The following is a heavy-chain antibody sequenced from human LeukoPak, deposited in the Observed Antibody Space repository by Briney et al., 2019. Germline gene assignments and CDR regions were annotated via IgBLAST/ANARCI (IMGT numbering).Heavy chain of an antibody. D-gene: IGHD6-19*01. CDR2: IRSKAYGGTT. V-gene: IGHV3-49*04. CDR1: GFTFGDYA. CDR3: TRSRSSGWYYYYYYMDV. Sequence: GGSLRLSCTASGFTFGDYAMSWVRQAPGKGLEWVGFIRSKAYGGTTEYAASVEGRFTISREDSKSIAYLQTNSLKTEDTAVYYCTRSRSSGWYYYYYYMDVWGKGTTVTVSS. J-gene: IGHJ6*03.